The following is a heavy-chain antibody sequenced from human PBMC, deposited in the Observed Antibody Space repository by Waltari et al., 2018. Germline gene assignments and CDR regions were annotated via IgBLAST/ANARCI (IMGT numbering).Heavy chain of an antibody. CDR2: VYGGGRT. D-gene: IGHD5-12*01. J-gene: IGHJ4*02. CDR1: GDSMSSTYW. Sequence: QLQLQESGPGLVKPSGTLSLTCGVSGDSMSSTYWWSWVRQPPGKGLEWIGQVYGGGRTNYNPSFASRVTVALDTYNKQFSLTVTSATAADTAVHHCARDRGRGLYLDSWGPGLLVTVSP. V-gene: IGHV4-4*02. CDR3: ARDRGRGLYLDS.